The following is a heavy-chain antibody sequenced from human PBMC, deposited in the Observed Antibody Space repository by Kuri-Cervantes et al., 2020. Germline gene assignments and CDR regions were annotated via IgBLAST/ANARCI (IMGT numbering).Heavy chain of an antibody. CDR1: GGTFSSYT. CDR2: MSPNSGNT. Sequence: APVKVSCKASGGTFSSYTISWVRQAPGQGLEWMGWMSPNSGNTGYAQKFQGRVTMTRNTSISTAYMELSSLRSEDTAVYYCARAAYPYYYDSSGSIGYWGQGTLVTVSS. CDR3: ARAAYPYYYDSSGSIGY. V-gene: IGHV1-8*02. D-gene: IGHD3-22*01. J-gene: IGHJ4*02.